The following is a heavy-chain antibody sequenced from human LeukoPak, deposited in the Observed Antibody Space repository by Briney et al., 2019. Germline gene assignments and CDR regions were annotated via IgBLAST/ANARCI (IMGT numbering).Heavy chain of an antibody. CDR1: GFTFSSYA. J-gene: IGHJ4*02. V-gene: IGHV3-23*01. CDR3: AKDQWYSSLKE. CDR2: ISGNGGRT. D-gene: IGHD6-19*01. Sequence: GGSLRLSCAASGFTFSSYAMSWVRQAPGKGLEWVSGISGNGGRTYYADSVKGRFTISRDNSKNTLYLQMNSLRAEDTAIYHCAKDQWYSSLKEWGQGTLVTVSS.